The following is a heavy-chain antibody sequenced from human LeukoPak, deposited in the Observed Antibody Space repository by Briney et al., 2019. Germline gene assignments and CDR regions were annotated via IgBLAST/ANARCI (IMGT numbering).Heavy chain of an antibody. CDR2: IYSGGSA. Sequence: GGSLRLSCAASGFTVSSNYMSWVRQAPGKGLKWVSVIYSGGSAYYADSVKGRFTISRDNSKNTLYPQMNSLRAEDTAVYYCARDRRDGYRGDYFDYWGQGTLVTVSS. CDR1: GFTVSSNY. D-gene: IGHD5-24*01. CDR3: ARDRRDGYRGDYFDY. V-gene: IGHV3-53*01. J-gene: IGHJ4*02.